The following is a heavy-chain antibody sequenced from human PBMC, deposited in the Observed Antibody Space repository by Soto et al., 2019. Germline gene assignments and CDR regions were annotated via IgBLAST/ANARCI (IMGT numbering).Heavy chain of an antibody. CDR3: ARADYVWGSHDY. D-gene: IGHD3-16*01. V-gene: IGHV3-33*01. CDR2: IWYDGSNK. CDR1: GFTFSSYG. J-gene: IGHJ4*02. Sequence: QVQLVESGGGVVQPGRSLRLSCAASGFTFSSYGMHWVRQAPGKGLEWVAVIWYDGSNKYYADSVKGRFTISRDNSKNPLYLQMNSLRAEDAAVYYCARADYVWGSHDYWGQGTLVTVSS.